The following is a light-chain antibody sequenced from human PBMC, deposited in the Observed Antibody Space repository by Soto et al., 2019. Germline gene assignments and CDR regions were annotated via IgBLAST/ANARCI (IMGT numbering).Light chain of an antibody. CDR1: SSDVGAFNY. J-gene: IGLJ1*01. CDR3: NSSTSNNTYV. V-gene: IGLV2-14*03. CDR2: DVS. Sequence: QSVLTQPASVSGSPGQAITISRSGTSSDVGAFNYVSWYQQHPGKAPKLMIYDVSNRPSGVSNRFSGSKSGNTASLTISGLRAEDEADYHRNSSTSNNTYVFGTGTKVTVL.